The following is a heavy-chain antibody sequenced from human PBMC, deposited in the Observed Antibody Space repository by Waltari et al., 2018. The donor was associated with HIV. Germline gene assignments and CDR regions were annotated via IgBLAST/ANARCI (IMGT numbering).Heavy chain of an antibody. CDR2: INHSGST. Sequence: QVQLQQWGAGLLKPSETLSLTCAVYGGSFSGYYWSWIRQPPGKGLEWIGEINHSGSTNYNPSLKSRVTISVDTSKNQFSLKLSSVTAADTAVYYCARWEYDFWSGPGTPMDVWGQGTTVTVSS. V-gene: IGHV4-34*01. J-gene: IGHJ6*02. D-gene: IGHD3-3*01. CDR1: GGSFSGYY. CDR3: ARWEYDFWSGPGTPMDV.